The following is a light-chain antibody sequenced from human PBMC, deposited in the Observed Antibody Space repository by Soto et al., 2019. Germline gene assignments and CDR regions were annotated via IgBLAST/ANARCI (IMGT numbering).Light chain of an antibody. CDR3: SSYTSSSTYV. J-gene: IGLJ1*01. CDR2: EVS. Sequence: QYALTQPASVSGSPGQSITISCTGTSSDVGGYNYVSWYQQHPGKAPKLMIYEVSTRPSGVSNRFSGTKSGNTASLTISGLQAEDEADYYCSSYTSSSTYVFGTGTKLTVL. CDR1: SSDVGGYNY. V-gene: IGLV2-14*01.